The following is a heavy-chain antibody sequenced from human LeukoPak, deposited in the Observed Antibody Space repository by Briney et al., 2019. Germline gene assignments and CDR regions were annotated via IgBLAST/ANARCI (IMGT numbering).Heavy chain of an antibody. CDR3: ARGEYDSSGFDY. V-gene: IGHV1-2*02. D-gene: IGHD3-22*01. CDR2: INPNSGGT. Sequence: ASVKVSCKASGYTFTGYYIHWVRQTPGQGLEWMGWINPNSGGTNYAQKFQGRVTMTRDTSTSTVYMELSSLRSEDTAVYYCARGEYDSSGFDYWGQGTLVTVSS. CDR1: GYTFTGYY. J-gene: IGHJ4*02.